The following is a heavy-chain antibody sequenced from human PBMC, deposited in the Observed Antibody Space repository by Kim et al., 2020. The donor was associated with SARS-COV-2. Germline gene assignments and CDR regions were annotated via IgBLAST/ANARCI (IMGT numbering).Heavy chain of an antibody. CDR3: AREYLIDYGDYPGMDV. D-gene: IGHD4-17*01. CDR1: GGSISSGGYY. CDR2: IYYSGST. V-gene: IGHV4-31*03. J-gene: IGHJ6*02. Sequence: SETLSLTCTVSGGSISSGGYYWSWIRQHPGKGLEWIGYIYYSGSTYYNPSLKSRVTISVDTSKNQFSLKLSSVTAADTAVYYCAREYLIDYGDYPGMDVWGQGTTVTVSS.